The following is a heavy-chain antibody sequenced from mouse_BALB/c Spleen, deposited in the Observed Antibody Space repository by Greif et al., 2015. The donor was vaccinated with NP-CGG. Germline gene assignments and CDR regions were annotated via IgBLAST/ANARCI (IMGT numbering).Heavy chain of an antibody. CDR3: AKPSKLGTNAMDY. V-gene: IGHV2-5*01. J-gene: IGHJ4*01. D-gene: IGHD4-1*01. CDR1: GFSLTSYG. CDR2: IWRGGST. Sequence: VQLQQSGPGLVQPSQSLSITCTVSGFSLTSYGVHWVRQSPGKGLEWLGVIWRGGSTDYNAAFMSRLGITKDNSKSQVFFKMNSLQADDTAIYYCAKPSKLGTNAMDYWGQGTSVTVSS.